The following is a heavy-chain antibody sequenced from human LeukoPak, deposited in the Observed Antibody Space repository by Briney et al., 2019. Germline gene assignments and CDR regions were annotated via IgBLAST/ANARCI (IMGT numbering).Heavy chain of an antibody. V-gene: IGHV1-18*01. Sequence: ASVKVSCKASGYTFTSYGISWVRQAPGQGLEWMGWISAYNGNTNYAQKLQGRVTMTTDTSTSTAYMELRSLRSDDTAVCYCARDPGYYDSSGQTGSFDYWGQGTLVTVSS. CDR2: ISAYNGNT. CDR3: ARDPGYYDSSGQTGSFDY. D-gene: IGHD3-22*01. J-gene: IGHJ4*02. CDR1: GYTFTSYG.